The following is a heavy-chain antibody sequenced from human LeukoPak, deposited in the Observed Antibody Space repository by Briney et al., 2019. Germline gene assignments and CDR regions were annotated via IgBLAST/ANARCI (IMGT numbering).Heavy chain of an antibody. D-gene: IGHD3-10*01. CDR2: MNPNSGNT. V-gene: IGHV1-8*01. CDR1: GYTFTSYD. J-gene: IGHJ6*03. CDR3: ARGGDGSGSAYYYYYMDV. Sequence: GASVKVSCKASGYTFTSYDINWVRQATGQGLEWMGWMNPNSGNTGYAQKFQGRVTMTRNTSISTAYMELSSLRSEDTAVYYCARGGDGSGSAYYYYYMDVWGKGTTVTISS.